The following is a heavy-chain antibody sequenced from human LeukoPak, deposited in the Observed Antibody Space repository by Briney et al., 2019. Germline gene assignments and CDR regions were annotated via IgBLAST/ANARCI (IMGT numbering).Heavy chain of an antibody. J-gene: IGHJ5*02. V-gene: IGHV4-4*09. CDR3: ARHSSVVRGWFDP. Sequence: SETLSLTCTVSGGSISSYYWSWIRQPPGKGLEWVVYIYASGATNYNASLKSRVTISVDTSKNQFSLKLSSVTAADTAVYYCARHSSVVRGWFDPWGQGTLVTVSS. D-gene: IGHD2-15*01. CDR1: GGSISSYY. CDR2: IYASGAT.